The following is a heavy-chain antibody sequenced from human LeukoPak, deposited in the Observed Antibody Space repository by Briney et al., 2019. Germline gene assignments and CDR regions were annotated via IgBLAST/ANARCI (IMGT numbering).Heavy chain of an antibody. D-gene: IGHD6-13*01. V-gene: IGHV3-48*03. Sequence: GGSLRLSCAASGFTFSSYEMNWVRQAPGKGLEWVSYISSSGYTIYYADSVKGRFNISRDNAKNSLYLQMNSLRAEGTATYYCSRGFRSSWYDYWGQGTLVTVSS. CDR3: SRGFRSSWYDY. CDR2: ISSSGYTI. CDR1: GFTFSSYE. J-gene: IGHJ4*02.